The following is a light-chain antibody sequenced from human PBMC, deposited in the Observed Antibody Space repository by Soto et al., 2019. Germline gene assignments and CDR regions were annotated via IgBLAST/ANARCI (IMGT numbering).Light chain of an antibody. CDR2: AAS. CDR3: QQLNNYPRT. Sequence: DIHLTQSPSFLSASVGDRVTITCRASQSISSYLNWYQQKPGKAPKLLIYAASTLQSGVPSRFSGSGSGTDFTLTISSLQPEDFATYYCQQLNNYPRTFGPGTKVDIK. J-gene: IGKJ3*01. V-gene: IGKV1-9*01. CDR1: QSISSY.